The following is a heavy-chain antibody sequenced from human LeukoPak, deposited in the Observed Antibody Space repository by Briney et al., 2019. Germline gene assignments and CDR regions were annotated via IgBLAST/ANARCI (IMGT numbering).Heavy chain of an antibody. J-gene: IGHJ4*02. CDR1: GGSISSSSYY. D-gene: IGHD3-22*01. Sequence: SETLSLTCTVSGGSISSSSYYWGWIRQPPGKGLEWIGSIYYSGSTYYNPSLKSRVTISVDTSKNQFSLKLSSVTAADTAVYYCARVGAGDDSSGYYYTSFDYWGQGSQVTVSS. CDR3: ARVGAGDDSSGYYYTSFDY. V-gene: IGHV4-39*07. CDR2: IYYSGST.